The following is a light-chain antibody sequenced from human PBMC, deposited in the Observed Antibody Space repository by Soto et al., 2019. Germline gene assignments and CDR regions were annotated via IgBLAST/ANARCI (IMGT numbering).Light chain of an antibody. V-gene: IGLV1-51*02. Sequence: QSVLTQPPSVSAAPGQTVTISCSGSSSNIGDNYVSWYQQLPGTAPKLLIHENDRRPSGIPDRVSGAKSGTSATLGITGLQPGDEADYYCATWDSSLSAEVFGGGTKLTVL. J-gene: IGLJ2*01. CDR2: END. CDR3: ATWDSSLSAEV. CDR1: SSNIGDNY.